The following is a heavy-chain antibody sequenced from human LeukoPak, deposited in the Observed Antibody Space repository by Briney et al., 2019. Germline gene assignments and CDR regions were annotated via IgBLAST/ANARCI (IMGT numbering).Heavy chain of an antibody. V-gene: IGHV4-39*07. J-gene: IGHJ5*02. CDR3: ARGPSSGWYRRGWFDP. CDR1: GGSISSSSYY. D-gene: IGHD6-19*01. CDR2: INHSGST. Sequence: SETLSLTCTVSGGSISSSSYYWGWIRQPPGKGLEWIGEINHSGSTNYNPSLKSRVTISVDTSKNQFSLKLSSVTAADTAVYYCARGPSSGWYRRGWFDPWGQGTLVTVSS.